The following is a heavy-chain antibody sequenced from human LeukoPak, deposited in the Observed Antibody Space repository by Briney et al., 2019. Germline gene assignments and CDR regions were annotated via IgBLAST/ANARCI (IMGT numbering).Heavy chain of an antibody. D-gene: IGHD6-19*01. CDR3: ARRGSSGRTYYYGMDV. Sequence: GGSLRLSCAASGFTFSSYAMHWVRQAPGKGLEWVAVISYDGSNKYYADSVKGRFTISRDNSKNTLYLQMNSLRAEDTAVYYCARRGSSGRTYYYGMDVWGQGTTVTVSS. CDR2: ISYDGSNK. CDR1: GFTFSSYA. V-gene: IGHV3-30*14. J-gene: IGHJ6*02.